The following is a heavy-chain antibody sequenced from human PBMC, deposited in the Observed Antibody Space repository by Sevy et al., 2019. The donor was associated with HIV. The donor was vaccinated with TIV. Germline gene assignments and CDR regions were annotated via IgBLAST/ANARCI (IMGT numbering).Heavy chain of an antibody. CDR1: GFTFSSYW. D-gene: IGHD6-6*01. J-gene: IGHJ6*02. Sequence: GGSLRLSCAASGFTFSSYWMSWVRQAPGKGPEWVANIKQDGSEKYYVDSVKGRFTISRDNAKNSLYLQMNSLRAEDTAVYYCASWLIAARPSRYYGMDVWGQGTTVTVSS. CDR3: ASWLIAARPSRYYGMDV. CDR2: IKQDGSEK. V-gene: IGHV3-7*01.